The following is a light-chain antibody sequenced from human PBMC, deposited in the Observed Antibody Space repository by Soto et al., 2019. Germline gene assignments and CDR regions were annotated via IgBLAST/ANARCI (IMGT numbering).Light chain of an antibody. CDR1: SSDVGGYNY. J-gene: IGLJ2*01. Sequence: QSALTQPPSASGSPGQSVTISCTGTSSDVGGYNYVSWHQQHPGKAPKLMIYEVNKRPSGVPARFSGSKFGNTASLTVSGLQAEDEADYYCSSYGGNNNLVFGAGTKLTVL. V-gene: IGLV2-8*01. CDR3: SSYGGNNNLV. CDR2: EVN.